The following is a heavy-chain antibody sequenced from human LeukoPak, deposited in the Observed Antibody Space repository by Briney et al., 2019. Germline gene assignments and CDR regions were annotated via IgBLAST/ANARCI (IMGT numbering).Heavy chain of an antibody. Sequence: SETLSLTCAVYGGSFSGYYWSWIRQPPGKGLEWIGEINHSGSTNYNPSLKSRVTISVDTSKNQFSLKLSSVTAADTAVNYCARTLEHYYYYYMDVWGKGTTVTVSS. CDR1: GGSFSGYY. CDR2: INHSGST. D-gene: IGHD1-1*01. V-gene: IGHV4-34*01. CDR3: ARTLEHYYYYYMDV. J-gene: IGHJ6*03.